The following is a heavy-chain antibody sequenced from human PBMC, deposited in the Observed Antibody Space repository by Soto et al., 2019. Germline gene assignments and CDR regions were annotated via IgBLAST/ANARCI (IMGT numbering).Heavy chain of an antibody. CDR1: GYTFTSYG. CDR2: ISAYNGNT. CDR3: ARVYYYDSSGYLAGVYVDFDY. D-gene: IGHD3-22*01. V-gene: IGHV1-18*01. J-gene: IGHJ4*02. Sequence: GASVKVSCKASGYTFTSYGISWVRQAPGQGLEWMGWISAYNGNTNYAQKLQGRVTMTTDTSTSTAYMELRSLRSDDTAVYYCARVYYYDSSGYLAGVYVDFDYWGQGTLVTVSS.